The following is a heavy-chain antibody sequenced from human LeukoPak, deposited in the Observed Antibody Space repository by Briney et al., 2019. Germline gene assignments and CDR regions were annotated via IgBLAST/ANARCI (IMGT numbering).Heavy chain of an antibody. V-gene: IGHV4-34*01. CDR3: ARGHTVTLFDY. D-gene: IGHD4-17*01. J-gene: IGHJ4*02. Sequence: SETLSLTCAVYGGSFSGYYWSWIRQPPGKGLEWIGEINHSGSTNYNPSLKSRVTISVDTSKNQFSLKLSSVTAADTAVYYCARGHTVTLFDYWGQGTLVTVSS. CDR2: INHSGST. CDR1: GGSFSGYY.